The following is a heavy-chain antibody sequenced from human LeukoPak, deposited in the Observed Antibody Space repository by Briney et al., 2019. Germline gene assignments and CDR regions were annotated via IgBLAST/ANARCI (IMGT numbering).Heavy chain of an antibody. V-gene: IGHV3-74*01. CDR2: INPDGSST. CDR1: GFTFRTYW. Sequence: GGSLRLSCVASGFTFRTYWMYWVRQAPGKGLVWLSRINPDGSSTTYADSVKGRFTISRDNAKKMLYLQINSLRVEDTAIYYCARGGKLEPTAMPSWGQGSLVVVSS. D-gene: IGHD2-2*01. J-gene: IGHJ5*02. CDR3: ARGGKLEPTAMPS.